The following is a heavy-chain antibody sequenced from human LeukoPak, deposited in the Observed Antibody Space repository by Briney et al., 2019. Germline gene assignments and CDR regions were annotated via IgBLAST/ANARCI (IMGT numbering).Heavy chain of an antibody. CDR2: INSDGSST. Sequence: GGSLRLSCAASGFTFSSYWMHWVRQAPGKGLVWVSRINSDGSSTSYADSVKGRFTISRDNAKNSLYLQMNSLRAEDTALYYCARVLTSYYGSGSYYNYYMDVWGKGTTVTVSS. CDR1: GFTFSSYW. D-gene: IGHD3-10*01. V-gene: IGHV3-74*01. J-gene: IGHJ6*03. CDR3: ARVLTSYYGSGSYYNYYMDV.